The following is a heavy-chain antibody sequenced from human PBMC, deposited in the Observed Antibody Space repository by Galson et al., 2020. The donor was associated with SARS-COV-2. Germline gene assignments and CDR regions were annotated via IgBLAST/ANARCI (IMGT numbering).Heavy chain of an antibody. Sequence: SETLSLTCAVYGGSFSGYYWTWIRQPPGKGLEWIGYMSYSGSTNCNPSLKSRVTISVDTSKNQFSLKLSSVTAADTAVYYCARDLGYAVDYWGQGTLVTVSS. CDR3: ARDLGYAVDY. J-gene: IGHJ4*02. D-gene: IGHD5-18*01. CDR1: GGSFSGYY. V-gene: IGHV4-59*01. CDR2: MSYSGST.